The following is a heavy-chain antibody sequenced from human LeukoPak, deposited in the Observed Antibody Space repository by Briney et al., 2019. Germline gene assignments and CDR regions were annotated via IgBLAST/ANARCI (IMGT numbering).Heavy chain of an antibody. D-gene: IGHD6-19*01. Sequence: GGSLRLSCAASGFTVSSNYMSWVRQAPGKGLEWVSVIYSGGSTYYADSVKGRFTISRDNSKNTLYLQMNSLRAEDTAVYYCARGPGYSSGWPYYFDYWGQGTLVTVSS. CDR3: ARGPGYSSGWPYYFDY. J-gene: IGHJ4*02. CDR2: IYSGGST. CDR1: GFTVSSNY. V-gene: IGHV3-66*01.